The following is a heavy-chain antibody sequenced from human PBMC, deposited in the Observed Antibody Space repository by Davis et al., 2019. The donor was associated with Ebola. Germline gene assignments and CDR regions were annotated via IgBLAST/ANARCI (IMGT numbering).Heavy chain of an antibody. CDR3: ASRNYVDLYYGMDV. CDR1: GGSISSYY. J-gene: IGHJ6*02. CDR2: IYYSGST. Sequence: SETLSLTCTVSGGSISSYYWSWIRQPPGKGLEWIGYIYYSGSTNYNPSLKSRVTISVDTSKNQFSLKLSSVTAADTAVYYCASRNYVDLYYGMDVWGQGTTVTVSS. D-gene: IGHD1-7*01. V-gene: IGHV4-59*01.